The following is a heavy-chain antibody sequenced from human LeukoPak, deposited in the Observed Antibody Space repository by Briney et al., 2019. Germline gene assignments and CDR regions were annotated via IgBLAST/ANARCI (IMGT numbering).Heavy chain of an antibody. CDR1: GYTFTGYY. V-gene: IGHV1-2*04. CDR3: ALSGSSSWYGLEDAGFY. J-gene: IGHJ4*02. D-gene: IGHD6-13*01. Sequence: ASVKVSCKASGYTFTGYYMHWVRQAPGQGLEWMGWINPNSGGTNYAQKFQGWVTMTRDTSISTAYMELSRLRSDVTAVYYCALSGSSSWYGLEDAGFYWGQGTLVTVSS. CDR2: INPNSGGT.